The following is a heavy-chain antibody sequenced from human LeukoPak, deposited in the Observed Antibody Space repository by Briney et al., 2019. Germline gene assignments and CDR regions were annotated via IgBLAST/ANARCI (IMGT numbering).Heavy chain of an antibody. D-gene: IGHD2/OR15-2a*01. Sequence: GESLKISCKGAGYSFTSYSIGWVRQLPVKGLEWMGIIYPGDSDTRYSPSFQGQVTISADKSISTAYLQWSSLKASDTAMYYCASSNSLYYFDYWGQGTLVTVSS. CDR3: ASSNSLYYFDY. J-gene: IGHJ4*02. CDR1: GYSFTSYS. V-gene: IGHV5-51*01. CDR2: IYPGDSDT.